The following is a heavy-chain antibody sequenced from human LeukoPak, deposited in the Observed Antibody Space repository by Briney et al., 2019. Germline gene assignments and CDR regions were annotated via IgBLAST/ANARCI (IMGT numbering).Heavy chain of an antibody. D-gene: IGHD6-19*01. CDR1: GFTFRSHD. CDR3: ARDTYGAVAGHPFDY. Sequence: GGSLRLSCAASGFTFRSHDMSWVRQAPGKGLEWVSGISASGGSTFYADSVKGRFTISRDNSKNTLYLQMNGLRVEDTAVYYCARDTYGAVAGHPFDYWGQGTLVTVSS. V-gene: IGHV3-23*01. CDR2: ISASGGST. J-gene: IGHJ4*02.